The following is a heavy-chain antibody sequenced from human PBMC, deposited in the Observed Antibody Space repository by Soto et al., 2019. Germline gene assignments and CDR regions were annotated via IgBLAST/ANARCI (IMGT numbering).Heavy chain of an antibody. J-gene: IGHJ1*01. CDR3: ARDPRSITGTTSSEDFQH. D-gene: IGHD1-20*01. V-gene: IGHV1-69*13. CDR1: GGTFSGYA. CDR2: IIPLLGIT. Sequence: SVKVSCKASGGTFSGYAINWVRQAPGQGLEWMGGIIPLLGITDYGQKFQGRITIAADESTGTAYMDLRGLRSEDTAVYYCARDPRSITGTTSSEDFQHWGQGTPVTVSS.